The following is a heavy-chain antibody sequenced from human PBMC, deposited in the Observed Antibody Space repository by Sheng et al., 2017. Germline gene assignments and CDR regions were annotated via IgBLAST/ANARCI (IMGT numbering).Heavy chain of an antibody. CDR1: GFTFSSYG. D-gene: IGHD3-10*01. CDR2: ISYDGSNK. V-gene: IGHV3-30*18. J-gene: IGHJ6*02. CDR3: AKDRSYYGSGSPQSHYYYYGMDV. Sequence: QVQLVESGGGVVQPGRSLRLSCAASGFTFSSYGMHWVRQAPGKGLEWVAVISYDGSNKYYADSVKGRFTISRDNSKNTLYLQMNSLRAEDTAVYYCAKDRSYYGSGSPQSHYYYYGMDVWGQGTTVTVSS.